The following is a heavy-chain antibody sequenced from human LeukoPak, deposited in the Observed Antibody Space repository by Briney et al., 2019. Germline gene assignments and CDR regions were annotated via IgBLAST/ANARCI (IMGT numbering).Heavy chain of an antibody. J-gene: IGHJ4*02. CDR1: GYTFTDYY. CDR2: INPNSGGS. V-gene: IGHV1-2*02. D-gene: IGHD2-8*02. Sequence: ASVKVSCKPSGYTFTDYYIHWVRQAPGQGPEWMGWINPNSGGSSSAQKFQGRVTMTWDTSISTAYMELSSLTSDDTAVYYCTRPGYCTDTSCEGLNYWGQGTLVTVSS. CDR3: TRPGYCTDTSCEGLNY.